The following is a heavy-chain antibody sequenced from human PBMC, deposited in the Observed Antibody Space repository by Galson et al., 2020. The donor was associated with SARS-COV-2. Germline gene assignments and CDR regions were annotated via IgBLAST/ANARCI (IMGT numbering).Heavy chain of an antibody. V-gene: IGHV3-53*01. CDR2: IFIGGIT. J-gene: IGHJ6*02. CDR3: ARDENGNKGMDV. Sequence: GGSLRLSCAASGFTVSSNYMIWVRQAPGKRLEWVSLIFIGGITSYADSVKGRFTISRDPSKNTLYLQMNSLRAEDTAVYYCARDENGNKGMDVWGQGTTVTVSS. D-gene: IGHD2-8*01. CDR1: GFTVSSNY.